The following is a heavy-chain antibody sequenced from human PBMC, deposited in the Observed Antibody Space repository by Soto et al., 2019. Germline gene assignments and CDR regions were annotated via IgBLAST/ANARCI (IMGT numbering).Heavy chain of an antibody. CDR1: WGSLSSGGYY. CDR3: ARSSTSANYFDY. Sequence: TLSLTCTVSWGSLSSGGYYWGWIRQHPGKGLEWIGYIYYSGSTYYNPSLKSRVTISVDTSKNQFSLKLSSVTAADTAVYYCARSSTSANYFDYWGQGTLVTVSS. J-gene: IGHJ4*02. D-gene: IGHD2-2*01. V-gene: IGHV4-31*03. CDR2: IYYSGST.